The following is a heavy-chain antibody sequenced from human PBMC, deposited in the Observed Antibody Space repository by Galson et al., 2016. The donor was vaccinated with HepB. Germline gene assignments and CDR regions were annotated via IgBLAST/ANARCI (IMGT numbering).Heavy chain of an antibody. V-gene: IGHV2-5*02. D-gene: IGHD2-21*01. Sequence: PALVKPTQTLTLTCRFSGFSLRSNGVGVGWVRQPPGKALEWLTLIYWDDDVRYSPSLKSRLTITKDTSNNQVVLTMTNVGPLDTATYFCAHVFGDACYWGQGVLVTVSS. CDR2: IYWDDDV. J-gene: IGHJ4*02. CDR1: GFSLRSNGVG. CDR3: AHVFGDACY.